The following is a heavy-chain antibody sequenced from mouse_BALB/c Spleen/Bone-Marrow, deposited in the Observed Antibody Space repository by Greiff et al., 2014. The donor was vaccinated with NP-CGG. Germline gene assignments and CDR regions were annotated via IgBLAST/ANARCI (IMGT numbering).Heavy chain of an antibody. Sequence: VQLKESGGGLGQPGGSLKLSCAASGFYFSSYWMSWGRQAPGKGLEWIGEINPDSSTINYTPSLKDKFIISRVNAKNTLYLQKNKVRSEDTALYYCTRLHYYGYSAYWGQGTLVTVST. D-gene: IGHD1-2*01. V-gene: IGHV4-1*02. CDR3: TRLHYYGYSAY. CDR1: GFYFSSYW. J-gene: IGHJ3*01. CDR2: INPDSSTI.